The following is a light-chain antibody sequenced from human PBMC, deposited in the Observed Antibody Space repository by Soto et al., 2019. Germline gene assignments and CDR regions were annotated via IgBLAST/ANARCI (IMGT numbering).Light chain of an antibody. J-gene: IGKJ2*01. CDR3: QQYGSSPPNT. V-gene: IGKV3-20*01. Sequence: EIVLTQSPGTLSLSPGERATLSCRASQSVSSSYLAWYQQKPGQAPRLLIYGASTRATGIPDRFSGSGSGKDFPLTISRLEPEDFAVYYCQQYGSSPPNTFGQGTKLEMK. CDR2: GAS. CDR1: QSVSSSY.